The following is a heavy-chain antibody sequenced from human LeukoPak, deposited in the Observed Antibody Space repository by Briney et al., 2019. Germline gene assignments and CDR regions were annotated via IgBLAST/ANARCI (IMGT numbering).Heavy chain of an antibody. CDR3: ARGSQYYYDSSGYYYDAFDI. D-gene: IGHD3-22*01. J-gene: IGHJ3*02. CDR1: GGSISSYY. CDR2: IYYSGSA. V-gene: IGHV4-59*01. Sequence: SETLSLTCTVSGGSISSYYWSWIRQPPGKGLEWIGYIYYSGSANYNPSLKSRVTISVDTSKNQFSLKLSSVTAADTAVYYCARGSQYYYDSSGYYYDAFDIWGQGTMVTVSS.